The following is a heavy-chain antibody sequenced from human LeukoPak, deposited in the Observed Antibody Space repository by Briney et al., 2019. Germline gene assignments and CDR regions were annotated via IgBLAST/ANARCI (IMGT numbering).Heavy chain of an antibody. D-gene: IGHD3-10*01. J-gene: IGHJ4*02. CDR3: AKDSGRFGELIAY. Sequence: GGSLRLSCAASGFTFSSYGMHWARQAPGKGLEWVAVIWYDGSNKYYADSVKGRFTISRENSKNTLYLQMNSLRAEDTAVYYCAKDSGRFGELIAYWGQGTLVTVSS. V-gene: IGHV3-33*06. CDR1: GFTFSSYG. CDR2: IWYDGSNK.